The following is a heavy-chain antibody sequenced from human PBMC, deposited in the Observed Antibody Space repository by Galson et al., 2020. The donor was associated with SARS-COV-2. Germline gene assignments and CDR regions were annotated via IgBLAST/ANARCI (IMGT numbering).Heavy chain of an antibody. V-gene: IGHV3-74*01. Sequence: GESLKISCAASGFTFSTYWMHWVRQAPGKGLVWVPRINRDGSSTSYADSVKGRFTIARDNAKNTLYLQMNSLRGEDTAVYYCARGPAATFYYFDCWGQGTLVTVSS. CDR2: INRDGSST. CDR1: GFTFSTYW. D-gene: IGHD2-2*01. J-gene: IGHJ4*02. CDR3: ARGPAATFYYFDC.